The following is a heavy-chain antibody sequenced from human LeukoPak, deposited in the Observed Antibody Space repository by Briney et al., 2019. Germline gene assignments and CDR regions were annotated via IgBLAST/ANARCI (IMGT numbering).Heavy chain of an antibody. CDR1: GFAVSSNY. J-gene: IGHJ3*02. CDR3: AKSLGALSPTADAFDI. Sequence: GGSLRLSCTASGFAVSSNYINWVRQAPGKGLEWVSVISGSGGSTYYADSVKGRFTISRDNSKNTLYLQMNSLRAEDTAVYYCAKSLGALSPTADAFDIWGQGTMVTVSS. V-gene: IGHV3-23*01. CDR2: ISGSGGST. D-gene: IGHD1-26*01.